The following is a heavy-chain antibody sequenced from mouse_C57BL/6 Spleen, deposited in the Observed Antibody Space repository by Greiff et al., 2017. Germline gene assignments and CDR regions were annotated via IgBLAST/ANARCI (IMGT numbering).Heavy chain of an antibody. CDR2: INPNNGGT. Sequence: EVQLQQSGPELVKPGASVKISCKASGYTFTDYYMNWVKQSHGKSLEWIGDINPNNGGTSYNQKFKGKATLTVDKSSSTAYMELRSLTSEDSAVYDCATPYYSNWYFDVWGTGTTVTVSS. J-gene: IGHJ1*03. D-gene: IGHD2-5*01. CDR3: ATPYYSNWYFDV. V-gene: IGHV1-26*01. CDR1: GYTFTDYY.